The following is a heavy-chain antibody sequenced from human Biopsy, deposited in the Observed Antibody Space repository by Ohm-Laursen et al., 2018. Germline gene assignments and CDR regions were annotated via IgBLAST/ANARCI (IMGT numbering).Heavy chain of an antibody. J-gene: IGHJ6*02. V-gene: IGHV4-59*02. D-gene: IGHD4-11*01. Sequence: GTLSLTCTVSSDSVTKYYWSWIRQPPGKGLEWIGHIYYSVMTNYNPSLQSRVSISVDTSRNQVSLTLSSVTAADTAVYYCARDSGILNYGNLKYYHYYGMDVWGQGTKVTVSS. CDR3: ARDSGILNYGNLKYYHYYGMDV. CDR2: IYYSVMT. CDR1: SDSVTKYY.